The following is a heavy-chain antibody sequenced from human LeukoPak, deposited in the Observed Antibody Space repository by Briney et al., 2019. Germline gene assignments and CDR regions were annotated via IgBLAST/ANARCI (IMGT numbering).Heavy chain of an antibody. CDR1: RGSISGYS. D-gene: IGHD4/OR15-4a*01. Sequence: PSETLSLTCTVSRGSISGYSWSWIRQSPGGGLEWIGDIYYSGDTAYNPSLRSRVTLSVDTSKNQFSLQLRSVTTADTAVYYCVRGPYGASISKWFDPWGQGTQVIVSP. V-gene: IGHV4-59*01. CDR2: IYYSGDT. J-gene: IGHJ5*02. CDR3: VRGPYGASISKWFDP.